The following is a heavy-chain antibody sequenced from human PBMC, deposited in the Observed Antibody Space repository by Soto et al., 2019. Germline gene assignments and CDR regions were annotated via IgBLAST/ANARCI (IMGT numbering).Heavy chain of an antibody. V-gene: IGHV3-33*01. CDR1: GFPFSFYG. Sequence: PGGCLRLSCAVSGFPFSFYGFHWVRQSPGKGLEWLGVIVSDGSAIYHADSLEGRFFISRDNSKDILYLQMNSLRVEDTAVHYCARDDAFDNENGFDMWGQGTMVTVSS. CDR3: ARDDAFDNENGFDM. CDR2: IVSDGSAI. D-gene: IGHD3-3*02. J-gene: IGHJ3*02.